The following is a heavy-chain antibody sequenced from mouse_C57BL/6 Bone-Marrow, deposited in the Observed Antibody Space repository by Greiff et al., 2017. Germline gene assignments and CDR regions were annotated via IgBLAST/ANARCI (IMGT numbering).Heavy chain of an antibody. CDR2: IYPGGGYT. D-gene: IGHD1-1*01. CDR3: ARRRVYYGSFFDY. CDR1: GYTFTNYW. V-gene: IGHV1-63*01. J-gene: IGHJ2*01. Sequence: VQLQQSGAELVRPGTSVKLSCKASGYTFTNYWIGWAKQRPGHGLEWIGDIYPGGGYTNYNGKFKGKATLNADKASSPAYMQFSSLTSEDSAVYYCARRRVYYGSFFDYWGQGTTLTVSS.